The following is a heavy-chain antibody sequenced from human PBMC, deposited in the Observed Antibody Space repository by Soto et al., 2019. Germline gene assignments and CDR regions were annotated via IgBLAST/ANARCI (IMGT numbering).Heavy chain of an antibody. J-gene: IGHJ4*02. V-gene: IGHV1-18*01. CDR2: ISGYNGNT. Sequence: QVQLVQSGAEVKKPGASVKVSCKASGYTFTNYGISWVRQAPGQGLEWMGWISGYNGNTYYAQKVQGRVTVTTDTSTRRAYMELRSLRSDDTAVYYCARGSPGCSGSYLPFAYWGQGTLVTVSS. D-gene: IGHD3-10*02. CDR3: ARGSPGCSGSYLPFAY. CDR1: GYTFTNYG.